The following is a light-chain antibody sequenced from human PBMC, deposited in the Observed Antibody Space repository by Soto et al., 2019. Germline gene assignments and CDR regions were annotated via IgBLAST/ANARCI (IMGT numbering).Light chain of an antibody. J-gene: IGKJ4*01. V-gene: IGKV3-15*01. CDR1: QSLSSN. Sequence: EIVMTQSPATLSVSPGERATLSCRASQSLSSNLAWYQQKPGQAPRLLIYCASTRATGIPARFSGSGSGTEFTLTISSLQSEDFAVYYCQQYNDWPRRLTFGGGTKVEIK. CDR2: CAS. CDR3: QQYNDWPRRLT.